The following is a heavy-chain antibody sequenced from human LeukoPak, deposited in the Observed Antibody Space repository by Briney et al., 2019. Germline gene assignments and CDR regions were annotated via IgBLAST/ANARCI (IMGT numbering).Heavy chain of an antibody. V-gene: IGHV3-7*03. Sequence: GGSLRLSCVASGFTFSRHYMSWVRQAPGKGLEWVANIKQDSSAKAYVDSVKGRFTVSRDNAKNSMSLQMNSLRAEDTAIYYCVRWSYDNSAYCYDHWGQGTLVTVSS. CDR1: GFTFSRHY. J-gene: IGHJ4*02. CDR3: VRWSYDNSAYCYDH. D-gene: IGHD3-22*01. CDR2: IKQDSSAK.